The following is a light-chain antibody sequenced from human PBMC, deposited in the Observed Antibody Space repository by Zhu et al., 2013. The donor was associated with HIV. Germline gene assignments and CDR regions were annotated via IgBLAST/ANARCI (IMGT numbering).Light chain of an antibody. CDR3: QQTYITPIT. CDR1: QDIRTY. V-gene: IGKV1-39*01. J-gene: IGKJ5*01. CDR2: RAS. Sequence: DIQLTQSPSSLSASVGDRVIITCRASQDIRTYLAWYQQKPGKVPNLLIYRASSLQSGVPSRFSGSESGADFTLTITSLQPEDFATYYCQQTYITPITFGQGTRLEIK.